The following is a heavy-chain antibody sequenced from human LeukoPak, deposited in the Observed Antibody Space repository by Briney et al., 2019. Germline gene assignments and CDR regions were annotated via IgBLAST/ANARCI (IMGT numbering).Heavy chain of an antibody. J-gene: IGHJ5*02. V-gene: IGHV3-23*01. CDR3: AKDQLLWFGVTSVGQKNYNWFDP. D-gene: IGHD3-10*01. Sequence: GGSLRLSCAASGFTFSSYGMSWVRQAPGKGLEWVSAISGDGGGTYYADSVKGRFTISRDNSKNTLYLQMNSLRAEDTAVYYCAKDQLLWFGVTSVGQKNYNWFDPWGQGTLVTVSS. CDR2: ISGDGGGT. CDR1: GFTFSSYG.